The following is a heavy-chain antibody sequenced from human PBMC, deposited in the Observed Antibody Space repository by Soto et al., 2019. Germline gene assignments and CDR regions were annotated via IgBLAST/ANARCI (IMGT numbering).Heavy chain of an antibody. CDR3: ARGCSPWDDSSGYYWDY. CDR1: GGSXSSGDYY. V-gene: IGHV4-30-4*01. D-gene: IGHD3-22*01. Sequence: LTCTFSGGSXSSGDYYWSWIRQPPGKGLEWIGYIYYSGSTYYNPSLKSRVTISVDTSKNQFSLKLSSVTAADTAVYYCARGCSPWDDSSGYYWDYWGQGTLVTVSS. J-gene: IGHJ4*02. CDR2: IYYSGST.